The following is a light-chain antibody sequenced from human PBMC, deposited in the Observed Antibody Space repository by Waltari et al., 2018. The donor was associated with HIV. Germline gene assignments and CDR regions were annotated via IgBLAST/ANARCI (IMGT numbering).Light chain of an antibody. CDR2: KDR. CDR3: QSADRSGSHVV. J-gene: IGLJ2*01. V-gene: IGLV3-25*03. CDR1: ALPNRY. Sequence: YELTQPPSMSVSPGQTARITCFGDALPNRYAYWYQQRPGQDPVFVIYKDRERPSGIPERFSGSNSGTTVTLIISGVQPEDEADYYCQSADRSGSHVVFGGGTKVTV.